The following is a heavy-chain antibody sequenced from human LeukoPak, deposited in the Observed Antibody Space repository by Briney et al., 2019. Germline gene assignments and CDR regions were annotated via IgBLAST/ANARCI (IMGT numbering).Heavy chain of an antibody. J-gene: IGHJ4*02. V-gene: IGHV3-30*02. D-gene: IGHD6-19*01. Sequence: GGSLRLSCAASAFSFSDHNMHWVRHAPGKGLEWVAFIRFDGGDKYYADSVKGRFTISRDNSKNTLFLQMTSLRAEDTALYYCAKDHLYVSGWSGDSWGQGTLVTVSS. CDR3: AKDHLYVSGWSGDS. CDR2: IRFDGGDK. CDR1: AFSFSDHN.